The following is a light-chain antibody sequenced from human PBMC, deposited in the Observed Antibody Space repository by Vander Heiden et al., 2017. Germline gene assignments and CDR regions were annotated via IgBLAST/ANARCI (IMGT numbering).Light chain of an antibody. V-gene: IGLV1-47*01. CDR3: ASWDESLSGVV. Sequence: QSVLTQPPSASGTPEQRVSISCSGSRSNSATNYVYWYQQLPETAPKLLIYMSSQRPSGVPDRFSGSTSGTSASLAISGLRYEDEADYYCASWDESLSGVVFGGGTKLTVL. CDR2: MSS. J-gene: IGLJ2*01. CDR1: RSNSATNY.